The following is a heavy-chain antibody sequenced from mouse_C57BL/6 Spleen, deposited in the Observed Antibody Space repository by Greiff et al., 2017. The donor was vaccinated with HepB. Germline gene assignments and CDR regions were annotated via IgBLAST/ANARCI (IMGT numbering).Heavy chain of an antibody. V-gene: IGHV1-15*01. CDR1: GYTFTDYE. D-gene: IGHD2-5*01. J-gene: IGHJ3*01. CDR2: IDPETGGT. CDR3: TKPYYSNYAWFAY. Sequence: VQRVESGAELVRPGASVTLSCKASGYTFTDYEMHWVKQTPVHGLEWIGAIDPETGGTAYNQKFKGKAILTADKSSSTAYMELRSLTSEDSAVYYCTKPYYSNYAWFAYWGQGTLVTVSA.